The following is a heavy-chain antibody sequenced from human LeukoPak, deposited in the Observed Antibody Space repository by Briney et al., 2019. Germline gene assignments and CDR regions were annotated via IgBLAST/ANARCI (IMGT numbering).Heavy chain of an antibody. Sequence: GGSLRLSCAASGFTFTNSWMAWVRQAPGKGLEWLANLNQDGSKKYYAESVKGRFTISRDNAKNSLDLQINSLTAEDTAVYYCGRAAGDSYDYWGQGTLVTVSS. CDR3: GRAAGDSYDY. CDR1: GFTFTNSW. V-gene: IGHV3-7*01. J-gene: IGHJ4*02. D-gene: IGHD6-19*01. CDR2: LNQDGSKK.